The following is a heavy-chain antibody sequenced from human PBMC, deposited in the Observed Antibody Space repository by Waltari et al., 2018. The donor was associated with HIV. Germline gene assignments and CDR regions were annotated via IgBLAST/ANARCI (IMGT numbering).Heavy chain of an antibody. CDR1: GFTFSHAW. Sequence: EVWLVESGGGLVKPGGSLRLSCAVSGFTFSHAWMSWVRQPPGKGMEWVGHIKTRREDGTTKYAAPVKGRFTISRDDAKNTLCLQMKNLKGEDTAVYYCTTLSSGWYCFSYGMDVWGRGTTVTVAS. J-gene: IGHJ6*02. V-gene: IGHV3-15*01. D-gene: IGHD6-19*01. CDR3: TTLSSGWYCFSYGMDV. CDR2: IKTRREDGTT.